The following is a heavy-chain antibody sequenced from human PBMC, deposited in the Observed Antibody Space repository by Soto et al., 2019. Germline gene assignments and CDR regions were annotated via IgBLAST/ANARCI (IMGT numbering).Heavy chain of an antibody. CDR2: IYYSGST. CDR1: GGSISSYY. CDR3: ARESKGARLFGY. D-gene: IGHD6-6*01. Sequence: PSGSLSLTWTVSGGSISSYYWSWIRQPPGKGLEWIGYIYYSGSTNYNPSLKSRVTISGDTSKNQLSLKLSSVTAAATAVYYCARESKGARLFGYCRHRPLVTASS. V-gene: IGHV4-59*01. J-gene: IGHJ5*01.